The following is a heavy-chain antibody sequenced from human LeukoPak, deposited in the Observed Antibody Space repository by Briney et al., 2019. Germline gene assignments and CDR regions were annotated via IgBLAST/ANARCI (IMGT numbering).Heavy chain of an antibody. V-gene: IGHV4-30-4*01. CDR1: GGSISSGDYY. CDR3: ARAHNWNDISIDY. D-gene: IGHD1-20*01. Sequence: ASQTLSLTCTVSGGSISSGDYYWSWIRQPPGKGLEWIGYIYYSGSTYYNPSLKSRVTISVDTSKNQFSLKLSSVTAADTAVYYCARAHNWNDISIDYWGQGTLVTVSS. CDR2: IYYSGST. J-gene: IGHJ4*02.